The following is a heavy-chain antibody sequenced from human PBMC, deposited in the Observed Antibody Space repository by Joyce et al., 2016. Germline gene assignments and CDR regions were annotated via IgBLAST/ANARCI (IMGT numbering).Heavy chain of an antibody. Sequence: EVQLVESGGGLVKPGGSLKISCAGSGFMFSTSSMSWFRQAPGKGLECVSAISGDRRFIFHADSVRGRFTVSRDNAENSLYLQMKSLRVEDTAVYFCARGGLVYDYSMDVWGQGTTVIVSS. CDR2: ISGDRRFI. D-gene: IGHD2-21*01. CDR1: GFMFSTSS. CDR3: ARGGLVYDYSMDV. V-gene: IGHV3-21*02. J-gene: IGHJ6*02.